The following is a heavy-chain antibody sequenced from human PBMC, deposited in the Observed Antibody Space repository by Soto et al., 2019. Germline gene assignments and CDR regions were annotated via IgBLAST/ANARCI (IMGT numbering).Heavy chain of an antibody. J-gene: IGHJ4*02. Sequence: DVQLLESGGGSVQPGGSLRLSCAASGFTFTTYAMNWFRQAPGKGLEWVSAISGRDDTTYYADSVKGRFTISRDNSKNTGYLQMNSLRAAETALYYCAKEFGVPWGSRNIGPGYFDSWGQGPLVTVSS. CDR3: AKEFGVPWGSRNIGPGYFDS. V-gene: IGHV3-23*01. CDR1: GFTFTTYA. D-gene: IGHD5-12*01. CDR2: ISGRDDTT.